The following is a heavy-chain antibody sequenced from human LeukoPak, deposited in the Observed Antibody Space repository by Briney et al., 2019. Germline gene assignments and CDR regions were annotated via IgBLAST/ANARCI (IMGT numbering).Heavy chain of an antibody. CDR2: MPYNGGA. Sequence: SETLSLTCTVSGDSITSANYFWSWIRQPPGEDLEWIGYMPYNGGASYNPSLRGRATISLDTSKNEFSLRLSSVTAPDTAIYYWAREVNVPAGSDGFDIWGQGTMVTVSP. J-gene: IGHJ3*02. CDR3: AREVNVPAGSDGFDI. V-gene: IGHV4-30-4*01. CDR1: GDSITSANYF. D-gene: IGHD2-2*01.